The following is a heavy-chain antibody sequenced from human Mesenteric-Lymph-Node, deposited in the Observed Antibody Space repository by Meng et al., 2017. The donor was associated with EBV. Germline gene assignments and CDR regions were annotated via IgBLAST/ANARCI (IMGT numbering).Heavy chain of an antibody. J-gene: IGHJ4*02. Sequence: VRLLGSGGGVVQAGGSLRLSCAASGFTFSSNAMNWVRQAPGKGLEWVSAVSSSGGTTYYADSVKGRFTISRDNSKNTLYLQMNSLRAEDTAVYYCAIRIAVNYWGQGTLVTVSS. V-gene: IGHV3-23*01. D-gene: IGHD6-19*01. CDR1: GFTFSSNA. CDR2: VSSSGGTT. CDR3: AIRIAVNY.